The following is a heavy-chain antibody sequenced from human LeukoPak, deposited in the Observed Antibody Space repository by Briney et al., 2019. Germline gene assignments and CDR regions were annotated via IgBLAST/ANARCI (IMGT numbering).Heavy chain of an antibody. CDR2: MNPNSGNT. J-gene: IGHJ3*02. CDR3: ARIQPGYCSSTSCSTFDI. V-gene: IGHV1-8*03. Sequence: ASVKVSCKASGYTFTSYDINWVRQATGQGLEWMGWMNPNSGNTGYAQKFQGRVTITRNTSISTAYMELSRLRSDDTAVYYCARIQPGYCSSTSCSTFDIWGQGTMVTVSS. D-gene: IGHD2-2*01. CDR1: GYTFTSYD.